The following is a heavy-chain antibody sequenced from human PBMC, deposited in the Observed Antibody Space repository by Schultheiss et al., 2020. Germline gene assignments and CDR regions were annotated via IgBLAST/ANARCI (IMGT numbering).Heavy chain of an antibody. D-gene: IGHD4-17*01. CDR1: GFTVSSNY. J-gene: IGHJ1*01. V-gene: IGHV3-23*01. Sequence: GGSLRLSCAASGFTVSSNYMSWVRQAPGKGLEWVSAISGSGGSTYYADSVKGRFTISRDNSKNTLYLQMNSLRAEDTAVYYCARGPSTVTTVSYFQHWGQGTLVTVSS. CDR3: ARGPSTVTTVSYFQH. CDR2: ISGSGGST.